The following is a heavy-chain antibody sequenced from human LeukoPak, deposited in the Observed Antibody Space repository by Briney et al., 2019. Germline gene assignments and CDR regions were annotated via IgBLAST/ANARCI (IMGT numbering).Heavy chain of an antibody. J-gene: IGHJ4*02. CDR1: GYTFTVYY. V-gene: IGHV1-2*02. Sequence: ASVKVSCKASGYTFTVYYMHWVRQAPGQGLEWMGWINPNSGGTNYAQKFQGRVTMTRDTSISTAYMELSRLRSDDTGVYYCAREYYYDSSGYYYVALKVFDYWGQGTLVTVSS. D-gene: IGHD3-22*01. CDR2: INPNSGGT. CDR3: AREYYYDSSGYYYVALKVFDY.